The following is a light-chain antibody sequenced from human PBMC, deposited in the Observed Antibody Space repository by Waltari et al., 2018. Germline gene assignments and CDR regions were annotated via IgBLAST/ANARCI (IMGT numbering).Light chain of an antibody. Sequence: QSALTQPASVSGSPGQSITISCTGTSSDVGGHPSVSWYQQHPGYAPKLILCDVRSRPSGVAPRFSASRSGNTASLTISGLRTEDEADYYCSSYSSVTNVVFGGGTKLTVL. CDR3: SSYSSVTNVV. J-gene: IGLJ2*01. CDR2: DVR. CDR1: SSDVGGHPS. V-gene: IGLV2-14*01.